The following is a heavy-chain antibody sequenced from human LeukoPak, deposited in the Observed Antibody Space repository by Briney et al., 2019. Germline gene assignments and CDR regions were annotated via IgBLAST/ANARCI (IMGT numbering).Heavy chain of an antibody. Sequence: NPSQTLSLTCTVSGGSLSPYYWSWIRQSPGKGLEWIGYISYSGSTNSHPSLKSRVTISVDMSKPQFSLKLSSVTAADTAVYYCARAGYSEFWFDPWGQGTLVTVSS. V-gene: IGHV4-59*08. J-gene: IGHJ5*02. CDR1: GGSLSPYY. CDR2: ISYSGST. CDR3: ARAGYSEFWFDP. D-gene: IGHD1-1*01.